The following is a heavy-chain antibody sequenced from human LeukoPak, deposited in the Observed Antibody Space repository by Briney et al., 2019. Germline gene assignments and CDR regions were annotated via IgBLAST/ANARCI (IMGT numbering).Heavy chain of an antibody. Sequence: PTETLSLTCTVSGGSISSYYWSWIRQPAGKGLEWIGRIYTSGSTNYKPSLKSRVTMSVDTSKNQFSLKLSSVTAADTAVYYCARGGRRGWFDPWGQGTLVTVSS. V-gene: IGHV4-4*07. CDR2: IYTSGST. CDR3: ARGGRRGWFDP. J-gene: IGHJ5*02. CDR1: GGSISSYY.